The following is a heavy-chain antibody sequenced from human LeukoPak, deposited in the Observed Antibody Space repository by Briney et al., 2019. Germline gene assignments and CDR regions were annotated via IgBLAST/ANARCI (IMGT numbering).Heavy chain of an antibody. CDR2: INPQSGGT. CDR1: GYTFTGGYF. CDR3: ARDKALSY. J-gene: IGHJ4*02. D-gene: IGHD2/OR15-2a*01. Sequence: ASVKVSCKASGYTFTGGYFMHWVRQAPGQGPEWMGWINPQSGGTKYAQKFQGRVTMTTDTSISTAFMELTALRSDDTAVYSCARDKALSYWGQGTLVTVSS. V-gene: IGHV1-2*02.